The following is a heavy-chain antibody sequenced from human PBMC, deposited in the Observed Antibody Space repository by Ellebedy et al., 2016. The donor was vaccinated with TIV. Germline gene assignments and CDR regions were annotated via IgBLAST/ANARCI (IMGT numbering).Heavy chain of an antibody. CDR1: GGTFSSYA. Sequence: ASVKVSCKASGGTFSSYAISWVRQAPGQGLEWMGGIIPIFGTANYAQKFQGRVTITADESTSTAYMELSSLRSEDTAVYYCARVSQGDGYNRFDPWGQGTLVTVSS. V-gene: IGHV1-69*13. D-gene: IGHD5-24*01. CDR3: ARVSQGDGYNRFDP. CDR2: IIPIFGTA. J-gene: IGHJ5*02.